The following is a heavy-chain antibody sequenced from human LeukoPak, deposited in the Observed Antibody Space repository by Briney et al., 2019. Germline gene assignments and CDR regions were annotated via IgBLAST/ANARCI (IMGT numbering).Heavy chain of an antibody. Sequence: EASVKVSCKASGGTFSSYAISWVRQAPGQGLEWMGGIIPIFGTANYAQKFQGRVTITADESTSTAYMELSSLRSEDTAVYYCASWDVDYYDSSGYFDYWGQGTLVTVSS. CDR3: ASWDVDYYDSSGYFDY. CDR2: IIPIFGTA. V-gene: IGHV1-69*13. CDR1: GGTFSSYA. D-gene: IGHD3-22*01. J-gene: IGHJ4*02.